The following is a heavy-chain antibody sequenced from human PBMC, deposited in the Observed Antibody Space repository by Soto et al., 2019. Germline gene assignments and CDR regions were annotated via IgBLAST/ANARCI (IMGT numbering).Heavy chain of an antibody. J-gene: IGHJ6*02. V-gene: IGHV4-39*02. CDR3: ARLNGYCVSTSCHGYYGMDV. CDR1: GASVNSNTSS. CDR2: ISYNGTT. D-gene: IGHD2-2*03. Sequence: PSETLSLTCTVSGASVNSNTSSWGWIRQPPGKGMEWIGTISYNGTTYYKTSLKSRDTKSVDKSKNHFTLKLRSVNAEETAVKNCARLNGYCVSTSCHGYYGMDVWGQGTTVT.